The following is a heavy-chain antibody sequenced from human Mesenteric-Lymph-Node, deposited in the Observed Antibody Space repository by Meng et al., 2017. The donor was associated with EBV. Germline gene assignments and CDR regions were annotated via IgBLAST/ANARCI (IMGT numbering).Heavy chain of an antibody. CDR1: GGSFSGYY. V-gene: IGHV4-34*01. CDR2: INHSGST. D-gene: IGHD3-3*01. CDR3: ARGYAGYYGKLFDY. Sequence: GQRPQGGAGLLKPSGTLSPTCAVYGGSFSGYYWTWIRQPPGRGLEWIGEINHSGSTNHNPSLKSRVTISADTSKDQFSLKLSSVTAADTAVYYCARGYAGYYGKLFDYWGQGTLVTVSS. J-gene: IGHJ4*02.